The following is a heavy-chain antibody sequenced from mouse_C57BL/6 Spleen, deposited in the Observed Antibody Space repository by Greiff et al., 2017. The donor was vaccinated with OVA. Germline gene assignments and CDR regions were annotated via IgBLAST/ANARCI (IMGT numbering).Heavy chain of an antibody. CDR2: ISSGGDYI. Sequence: DVMLVESGEGLVKPGGSLKLSCAASGFTFSSYAMSWVRQTPEKRLEWVAYISSGGDYIYYADTVKGRFTISRDNARNTLYLQMSSLKSEDTAMYYCTRGGDYYGSHYWGQGTTLTVSS. D-gene: IGHD1-1*01. V-gene: IGHV5-9-1*02. CDR1: GFTFSSYA. CDR3: TRGGDYYGSHY. J-gene: IGHJ2*01.